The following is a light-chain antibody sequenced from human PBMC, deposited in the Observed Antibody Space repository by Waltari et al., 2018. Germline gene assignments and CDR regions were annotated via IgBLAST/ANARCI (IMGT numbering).Light chain of an antibody. V-gene: IGKV1D-12*01. CDR1: QDINIW. Sequence: DIQMTQSPSSVSASIGDRVTITCRESQDINIWLAWYHQKPGRAPQVLIFEATRLHSGVPSRFSGSGSVTEFTLTISSLQPEDFATYYCQQANSFPRTFGQGTRLEIK. CDR3: QQANSFPRT. CDR2: EAT. J-gene: IGKJ5*01.